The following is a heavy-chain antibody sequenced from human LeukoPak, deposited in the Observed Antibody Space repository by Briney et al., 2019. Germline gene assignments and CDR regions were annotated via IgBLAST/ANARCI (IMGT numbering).Heavy chain of an antibody. CDR3: ARGPSIVVAPADNWFDP. CDR1: GYTFTGYY. Sequence: GASVKVSCKASGYTFTGYYMHWVRQAPGQGLEWMGWINPNSGGTNYAQKFQGRVTMTRDTSISTAYMELSRLRSDDTAVYYCARGPSIVVAPADNWFDPWGQGTLVTVSS. V-gene: IGHV1-2*02. CDR2: INPNSGGT. D-gene: IGHD2-2*01. J-gene: IGHJ5*02.